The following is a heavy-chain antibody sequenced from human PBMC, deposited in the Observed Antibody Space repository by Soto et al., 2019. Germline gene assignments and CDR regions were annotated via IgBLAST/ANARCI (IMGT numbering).Heavy chain of an antibody. D-gene: IGHD6-13*01. CDR1: GGTFSSYA. CDR2: IIPIFGTA. V-gene: IGHV1-69*13. CDR3: AREGYSPATRAHYYYYYGMDV. J-gene: IGHJ6*02. Sequence: SVKVSCKASGGTFSSYAISWVRQAPGQGLEWMGGIIPIFGTANYAQKFQGRVTITADEPTSTAYMELSSLRSEDTAVYYCAREGYSPATRAHYYYYYGMDVWGQGTTVTVSS.